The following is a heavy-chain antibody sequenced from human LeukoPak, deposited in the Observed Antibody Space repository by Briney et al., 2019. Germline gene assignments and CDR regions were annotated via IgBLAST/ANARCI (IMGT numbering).Heavy chain of an antibody. CDR1: GFTFSSYA. CDR3: ARDGDYYDSSGYVGLLGY. D-gene: IGHD3-22*01. Sequence: GGSLRLSCAASGFTFSSYAMHWVRQAPGKGLEWVAVISYDGSNKYYADSVKGLFTISRDNSKNTLYLQMNSLRAEDTAVYYCARDGDYYDSSGYVGLLGYWGQGTLVTVSS. J-gene: IGHJ4*02. V-gene: IGHV3-30*04. CDR2: ISYDGSNK.